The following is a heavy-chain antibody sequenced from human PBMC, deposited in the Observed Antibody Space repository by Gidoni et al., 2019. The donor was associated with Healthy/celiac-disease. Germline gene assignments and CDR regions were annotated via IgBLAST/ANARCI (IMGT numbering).Heavy chain of an antibody. CDR2: IDYSGRT. J-gene: IGHJ4*02. D-gene: IGHD2-2*01. CDR3: ARLNIVVVPAASYFDY. CDR1: GGSISISSYY. Sequence: QLQLQESGPGLVTPSETLSLTCTVSGGSISISSYYWGWIRQPPGKGLEWIGRIDYSGRTKYNPSLKSRVTISGDTSKNQFSMKLSSVTAADTAVDDCARLNIVVVPAASYFDYWGQGTLVTVSS. V-gene: IGHV4-39*01.